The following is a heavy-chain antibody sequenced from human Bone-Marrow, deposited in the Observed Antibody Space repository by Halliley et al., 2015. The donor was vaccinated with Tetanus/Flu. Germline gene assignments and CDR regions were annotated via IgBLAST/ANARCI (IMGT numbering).Heavy chain of an antibody. CDR2: IYFTGST. Sequence: WIGYIYFTGSTNYNPSLKSRVTLSVDTSKNQFSLKLSSVTAADTAVYFCARGGAVITSPGAMDVWGQGTTVTVS. CDR3: ARGGAVITSPGAMDV. D-gene: IGHD3-16*01. J-gene: IGHJ6*02. V-gene: IGHV4-59*09.